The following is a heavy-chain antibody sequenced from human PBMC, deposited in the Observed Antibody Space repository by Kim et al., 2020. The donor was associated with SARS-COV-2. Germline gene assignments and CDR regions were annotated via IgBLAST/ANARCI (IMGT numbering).Heavy chain of an antibody. D-gene: IGHD3-22*01. CDR3: ARSLQWLSGAMDV. J-gene: IGHJ6*02. CDR1: GYTFTGHS. V-gene: IGHV1-2*06. CDR2: INPNTGGT. Sequence: ASVKVSCKASGYTFTGHSMHWVRQAPGQGLEWMGRINPNTGGTNYAQKFQGRVTMTRDMSTSTAYMELSRLRSDDTAVYYCARSLQWLSGAMDVWGQGTTVTVSS.